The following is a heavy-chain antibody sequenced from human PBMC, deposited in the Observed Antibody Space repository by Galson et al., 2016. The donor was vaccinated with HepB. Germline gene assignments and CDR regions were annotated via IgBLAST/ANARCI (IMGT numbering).Heavy chain of an antibody. CDR3: AREPVRLDDLLTGPPKNPDY. Sequence: SLRLSCAASGFTFSYYSMHWVRQAPGRGLEWVAVISYDGNNEYYADSVKGRFTISRDNAKNSLYLQMNSLRAEDTAVYYCAREPVRLDDLLTGPPKNPDYWGQGTLVTVSS. J-gene: IGHJ4*02. CDR2: ISYDGNNE. CDR1: GFTFSYYS. D-gene: IGHD3-9*01. V-gene: IGHV3-30-3*01.